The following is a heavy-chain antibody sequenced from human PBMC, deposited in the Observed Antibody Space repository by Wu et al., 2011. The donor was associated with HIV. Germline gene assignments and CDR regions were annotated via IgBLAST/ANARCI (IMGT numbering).Heavy chain of an antibody. Sequence: QGHLVQSGPEVKKPGASVKVSCKASGYTFTSYYMHWVRQAPGQGLEWMGIINSSGGSTRYAQKFQGRVTLTRDTSTSTVYMELSSLRSEDTAVYYCARAPIGGLGFWYFDRLGPWHPGHCLL. CDR3: ARAPIGGLGFWYFDR. D-gene: IGHD3-10*01. CDR1: GYTFTSYY. V-gene: IGHV1-46*01. CDR2: INSSGGST. J-gene: IGHJ2*01.